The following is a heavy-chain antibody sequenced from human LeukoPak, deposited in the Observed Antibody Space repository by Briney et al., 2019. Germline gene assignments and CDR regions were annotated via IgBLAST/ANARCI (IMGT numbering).Heavy chain of an antibody. V-gene: IGHV3-33*01. Sequence: GGPLRLSCAASGFTFSTYGMHWVRQAPGKGLEWVAVIWYDGSNKYYADSVKGRFTISRDNSKNTLYLQMNSLRAEDTAVYYCARLRAAVRDGFDIWGQGTMVTVSS. CDR2: IWYDGSNK. D-gene: IGHD6-13*01. J-gene: IGHJ3*02. CDR3: ARLRAAVRDGFDI. CDR1: GFTFSTYG.